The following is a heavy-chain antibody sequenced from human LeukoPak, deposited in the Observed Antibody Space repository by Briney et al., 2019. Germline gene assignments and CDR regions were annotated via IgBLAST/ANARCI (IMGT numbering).Heavy chain of an antibody. Sequence: GGSLRLSCAASGFSVSSNYMNWVRQAPGKGLEWVSVIFSGGSTYYADSVKGRFTISRDNSKTTLYLQMNSLRAEDTAVYYCAREGRKYGSGSLFYFDYWGQGTLVTVSS. CDR2: IFSGGST. D-gene: IGHD3-10*01. CDR3: AREGRKYGSGSLFYFDY. J-gene: IGHJ4*02. V-gene: IGHV3-66*01. CDR1: GFSVSSNY.